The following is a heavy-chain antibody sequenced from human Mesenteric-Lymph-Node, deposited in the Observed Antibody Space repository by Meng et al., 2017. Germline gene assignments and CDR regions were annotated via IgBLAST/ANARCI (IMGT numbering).Heavy chain of an antibody. V-gene: IGHV3-21*04. J-gene: IGHJ6*02. CDR3: AKDMAVANTPKYYYSCYGMDV. D-gene: IGHD6-19*01. CDR2: IRSGSTYI. Sequence: GGSLRPSCAASGFTFTSSAMNWVRQAPGKGLEWIAYIRSGSTYIHYTASVKGRFTISRDNAQNTVYLQMNSLRAENTALYYCAKDMAVANTPKYYYSCYGMDVWGQGTTVTVSS. CDR1: GFTFTSSA.